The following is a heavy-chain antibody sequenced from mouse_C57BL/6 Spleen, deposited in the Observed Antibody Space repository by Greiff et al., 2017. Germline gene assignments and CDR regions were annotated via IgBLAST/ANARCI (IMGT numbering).Heavy chain of an antibody. V-gene: IGHV1-72*01. CDR1: GYTFTSYW. J-gene: IGHJ3*01. CDR3: ARYYYGSSAWFAY. Sequence: QVQLQQPGAELVKPGASVKLSCKASGYTFTSYWMHWVKQRPGRGLEWIGRIDPNSGGTKYNEKFKSKATLTVDKPSSTAYMPLSSLTSEDSAVYYCARYYYGSSAWFAYWGQGTLVTVSA. D-gene: IGHD1-1*01. CDR2: IDPNSGGT.